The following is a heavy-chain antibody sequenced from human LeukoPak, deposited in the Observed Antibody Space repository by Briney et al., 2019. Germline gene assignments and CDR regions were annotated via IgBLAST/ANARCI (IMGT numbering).Heavy chain of an antibody. D-gene: IGHD1-26*01. CDR2: IYTSGST. CDR3: ARGIGDGSDY. CDR1: GGSISSYY. V-gene: IGHV4-4*07. J-gene: IGHJ4*02. Sequence: NPSETLSLTCTVSGGSISSYYWSWIRQPAGKGLKGIGRIYTSGSTNYNPSLKSRVTMSVDTSKNQFSLKLSSVTAADTAVYYCARGIGDGSDYWGQGTLVTVSS.